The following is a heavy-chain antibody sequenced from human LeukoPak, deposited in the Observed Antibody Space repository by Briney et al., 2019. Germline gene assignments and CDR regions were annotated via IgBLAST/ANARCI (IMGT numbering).Heavy chain of an antibody. D-gene: IGHD3-9*01. V-gene: IGHV3-7*01. J-gene: IGHJ4*02. CDR1: GFTFSSYW. Sequence: GGSLRLSCAASGFTFSSYWMSWVRQAPGKGLEWVANIKQDGSEKYYVDSVKGRFTISRDNAKNSLYLQMNSLRAEDTAVYYCARPLHYDILTVDYWGQGTLVAVSS. CDR2: IKQDGSEK. CDR3: ARPLHYDILTVDY.